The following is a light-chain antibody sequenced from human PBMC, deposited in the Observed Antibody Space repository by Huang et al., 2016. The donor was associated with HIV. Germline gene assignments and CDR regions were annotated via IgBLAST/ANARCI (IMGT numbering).Light chain of an antibody. Sequence: DIQLTQSPSSLSASVGDGITIPCRASENIVYSLSWFRQRPGRAPEALIYAASRLHSGVPSKFRATGSGTNFTLSIDSLGPEDFATYYCQQSRSLPRTYGGGTKVDI. V-gene: IGKV1-39*01. CDR1: ENIVYS. J-gene: IGKJ4*01. CDR3: QQSRSLPRT. CDR2: AAS.